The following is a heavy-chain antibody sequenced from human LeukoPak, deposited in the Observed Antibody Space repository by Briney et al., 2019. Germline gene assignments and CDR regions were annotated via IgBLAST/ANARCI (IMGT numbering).Heavy chain of an antibody. Sequence: SETLSLTCTVSGGSISSYYWSWIRQPPGKGLEWIGYIYYSGSTNYNPSLKSRGTISVDTSKNQFSLKLSSVTAADTAVYYCATSTVTEHSDYWGQGPLVTVSS. CDR3: ATSTVTEHSDY. D-gene: IGHD4-17*01. J-gene: IGHJ4*02. CDR2: IYYSGST. CDR1: GGSISSYY. V-gene: IGHV4-59*12.